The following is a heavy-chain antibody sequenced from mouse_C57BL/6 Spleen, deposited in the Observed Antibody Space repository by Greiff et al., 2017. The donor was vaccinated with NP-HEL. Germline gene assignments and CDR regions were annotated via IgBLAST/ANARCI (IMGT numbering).Heavy chain of an antibody. D-gene: IGHD3-1*01. CDR1: GYTFTSYW. CDR2: IDPSDSYT. V-gene: IGHV1-50*01. CDR3: ARYRAYFDY. Sequence: QVQLQQPGAELVKPGASVKLSCKASGYTFTSYWMQWVKQRPGQGLEWIGEIDPSDSYTNYNQKFKGKATLTVDTSSNTAYLQLSSLTSEDTAVYYCARYRAYFDYWGQGTTLTVSS. J-gene: IGHJ2*01.